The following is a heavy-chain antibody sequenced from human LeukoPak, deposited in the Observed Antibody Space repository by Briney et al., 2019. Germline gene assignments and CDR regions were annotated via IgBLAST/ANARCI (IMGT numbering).Heavy chain of an antibody. D-gene: IGHD3-9*01. Sequence: HPGGSLRLSCAASGFTFSSYGMSWVRQAPGKGLEWVSAISGSGGSTYYADSVKGRFTISRDNSKNTLYLQMNSLRAEDTAVYYCAKDLEYYDILTGLDWGQGTLVTVSS. V-gene: IGHV3-23*01. CDR1: GFTFSSYG. CDR2: ISGSGGST. CDR3: AKDLEYYDILTGLD. J-gene: IGHJ4*02.